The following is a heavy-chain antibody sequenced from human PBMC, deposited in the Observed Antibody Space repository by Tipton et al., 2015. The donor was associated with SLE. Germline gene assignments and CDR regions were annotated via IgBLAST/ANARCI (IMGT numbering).Heavy chain of an antibody. Sequence: TLSLTCTVSGGSITSHYWNWMRQPAGKGLEWIGRIFTSGTTNYNPSLKSRVTMSVDTSKNQFSLKLNSVTATDTAVYFCAKTNYHYYYGLDVWGQGTTVTVSS. CDR2: IFTSGTT. J-gene: IGHJ6*02. CDR3: AKTNYHYYYGLDV. D-gene: IGHD2-8*01. CDR1: GGSITSHY. V-gene: IGHV4-4*07.